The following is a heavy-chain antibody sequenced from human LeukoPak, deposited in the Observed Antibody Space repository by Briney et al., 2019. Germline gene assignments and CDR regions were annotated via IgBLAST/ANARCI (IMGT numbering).Heavy chain of an antibody. J-gene: IGHJ6*02. CDR3: ARGEIVVVPAASYYYYYGMDV. CDR1: GYTFTSYG. Sequence: ASVKVSCKASGYTFTSYGISWVRQAAGQGLEWMGWISAYNGNTNYAQKLQGRVTMTTDTSTSTAYMELRSLRSDDTAVYYCARGEIVVVPAASYYYYYGMDVWGQGTTVTVSS. CDR2: ISAYNGNT. V-gene: IGHV1-18*01. D-gene: IGHD2-2*01.